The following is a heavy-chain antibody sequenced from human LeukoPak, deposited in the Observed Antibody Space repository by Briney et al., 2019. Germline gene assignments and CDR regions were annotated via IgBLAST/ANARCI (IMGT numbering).Heavy chain of an antibody. Sequence: GGSLRLSCAASGFTFSNAWMSWVRQAPGKGLEWVGRIKGKTDGGTTDYAAPVRGRFTISRDDSKNTLYLQMNSLKTEDTAVYYCTTDRGVPAAINGYWGQGTLVTVSS. V-gene: IGHV3-15*01. D-gene: IGHD2-2*01. CDR3: TTDRGVPAAINGY. J-gene: IGHJ4*02. CDR1: GFTFSNAW. CDR2: IKGKTDGGTT.